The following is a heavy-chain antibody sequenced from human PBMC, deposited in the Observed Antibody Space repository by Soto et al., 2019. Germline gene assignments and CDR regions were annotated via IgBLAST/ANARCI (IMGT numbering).Heavy chain of an antibody. CDR3: AKIGWGLVAGWEFDS. Sequence: EVQLLESGGDLVQPGGSLTLSCAASGFTFSDYAMSWIRQAPGKGLEWVSAFRGGGGATFYAESVRGRFTITRDNAKSKLYLQMSSLRAEDTAVYYCAKIGWGLVAGWEFDSWGQGTLVTVSS. V-gene: IGHV3-23*01. CDR1: GFTFSDYA. CDR2: FRGGGGAT. D-gene: IGHD6-19*01. J-gene: IGHJ4*02.